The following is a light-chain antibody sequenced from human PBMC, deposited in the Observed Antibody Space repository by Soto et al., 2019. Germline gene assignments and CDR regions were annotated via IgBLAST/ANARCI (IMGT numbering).Light chain of an antibody. CDR2: DAS. CDR3: QQYESLPLT. CDR1: QSISSW. Sequence: DIQMTQSPSTLSASVGDRVTITCRASQSISSWLAWYQQKPGKAPKLLIYDASDLETGVPSRFSGSGSGTGFTFTISSLQPEDFATYYCQQYESLPLTFGQGTRLGIK. J-gene: IGKJ5*01. V-gene: IGKV1-33*01.